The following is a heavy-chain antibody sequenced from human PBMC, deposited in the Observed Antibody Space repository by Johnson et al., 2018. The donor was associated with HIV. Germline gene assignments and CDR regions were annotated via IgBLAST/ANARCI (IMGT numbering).Heavy chain of an antibody. D-gene: IGHD3-16*01. CDR2: ISWNSGNI. CDR3: ARQGGWAFDF. Sequence: VESGGGEVRPGGSLRLSCAASGFSFDDYGMHWVRQAPGKGLEWVSGISWNSGNIGYADSVKGRFTISRDNAKNSLYLQMNSLRAEDTALYYCARQGGWAFDFWGPGTLVTVSS. CDR1: GFSFDDYG. J-gene: IGHJ3*01. V-gene: IGHV3-9*01.